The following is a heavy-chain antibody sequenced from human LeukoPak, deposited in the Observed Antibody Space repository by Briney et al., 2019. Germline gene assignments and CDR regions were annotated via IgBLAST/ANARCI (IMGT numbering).Heavy chain of an antibody. Sequence: PGGSLRLSCAASGSSVSTHYMSWVRQAPGKGLEWVSVIYNTGRTYYADSVKGRFTISIDNSKNTLFLQMNSLRADDTAVYYCARVRDGVYSGSYFDYWGQGTLATVSS. J-gene: IGHJ4*02. CDR2: IYNTGRT. V-gene: IGHV3-53*01. D-gene: IGHD1-26*01. CDR1: GSSVSTHY. CDR3: ARVRDGVYSGSYFDY.